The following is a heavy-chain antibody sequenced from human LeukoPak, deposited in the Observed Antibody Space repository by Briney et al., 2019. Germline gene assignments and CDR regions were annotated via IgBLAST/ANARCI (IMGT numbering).Heavy chain of an antibody. Sequence: GVLRLSCAASGFTFSDYYMSWIRQAPGKGLEWVSYISSSGSTIYYADSVKGRFTISRDNAKNSLYLQMNSLRAEDTAVYYCARRRYNWNAIDHWRQGTLVTVSS. CDR3: ARRRYNWNAIDH. CDR2: ISSSGSTI. V-gene: IGHV3-11*01. CDR1: GFTFSDYY. D-gene: IGHD1-20*01. J-gene: IGHJ4*02.